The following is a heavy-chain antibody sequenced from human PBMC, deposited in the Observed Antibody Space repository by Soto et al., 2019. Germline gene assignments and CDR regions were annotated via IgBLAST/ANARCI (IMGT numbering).Heavy chain of an antibody. CDR2: TSTYNGNT. D-gene: IGHD6-6*01. V-gene: IGHV1-18*01. J-gene: IGHJ4*02. Sequence: QVQLVQSGAEVKKPGTSVKVSCKASGYTFTTYGISWVLQAPGQGLEWMGRTSTYNGNTKYAQKLQGRVTMTTDTSTSTAYMELRSLRSDDTAVYYCARDPQYSTSSQVFDSWGQGTLVTLSS. CDR1: GYTFTTYG. CDR3: ARDPQYSTSSQVFDS.